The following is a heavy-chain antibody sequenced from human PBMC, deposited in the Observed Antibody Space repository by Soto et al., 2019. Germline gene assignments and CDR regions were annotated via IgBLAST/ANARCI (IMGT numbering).Heavy chain of an antibody. D-gene: IGHD3-10*01. CDR3: ARYYFEELFDPPSHFDY. V-gene: IGHV1-18*01. Sequence: ASVKVSCKASGYTFTSYGISWVRQAPGQGIKWMGWISAYNGNTNYARKLQGRVTMTTDTSTSTAYMELRSLRSDDTAVYFFARYYFEELFDPPSHFDYWGQGTLVTVSS. CDR2: ISAYNGNT. CDR1: GYTFTSYG. J-gene: IGHJ4*02.